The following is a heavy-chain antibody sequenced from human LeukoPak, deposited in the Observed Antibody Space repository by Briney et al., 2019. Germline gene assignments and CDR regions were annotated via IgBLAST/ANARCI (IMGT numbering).Heavy chain of an antibody. J-gene: IGHJ4*02. CDR2: IIPILGIA. V-gene: IGHV1-69*04. CDR1: GGTFRSYA. Sequence: EASVKVSCMASGGTFRSYAISWVRQAPGQGLEWMGRIIPILGIANYAQKFQGRVTITADKSTSTAYMELSSLRSEDTAVYYCARDPTTVTTRGDYWGQGTLVTVSS. D-gene: IGHD4-17*01. CDR3: ARDPTTVTTRGDY.